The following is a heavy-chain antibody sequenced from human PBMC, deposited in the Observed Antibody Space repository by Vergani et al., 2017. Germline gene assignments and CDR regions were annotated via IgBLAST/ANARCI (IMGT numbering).Heavy chain of an antibody. CDR2: INHSGST. Sequence: QVQLQQWGAGLLKPSETLSLTCAVYGGSFSGYYWSWIRQPPGKGLEWIGEINHSGSTNYNPSLKSRVTRSVDTSKNQFSLKLSSVTAADTAVYYCARVGWNYIRGDWFDPWGQGTLVTVSS. CDR3: ARVGWNYIRGDWFDP. D-gene: IGHD1-7*01. J-gene: IGHJ5*02. V-gene: IGHV4-34*01. CDR1: GGSFSGYY.